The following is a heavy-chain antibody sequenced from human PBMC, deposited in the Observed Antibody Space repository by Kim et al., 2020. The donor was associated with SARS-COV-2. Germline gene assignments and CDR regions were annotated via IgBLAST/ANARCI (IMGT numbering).Heavy chain of an antibody. J-gene: IGHJ4*02. D-gene: IGHD5-12*01. CDR3: ARVQGIVANGIDY. V-gene: IGHV3-33*01. Sequence: PDSGKGRLPISRDNSKNPLYLQMNSLRAEDTAVYYCARVQGIVANGIDYWGQGTLVTVSS.